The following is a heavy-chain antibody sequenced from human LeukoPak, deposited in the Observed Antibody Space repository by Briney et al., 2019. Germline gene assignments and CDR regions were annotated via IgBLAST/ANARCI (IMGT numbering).Heavy chain of an antibody. V-gene: IGHV1-2*02. CDR2: INPNSGFT. CDR3: ARLADCSSSSCRSFDY. D-gene: IGHD2-2*01. J-gene: IGHJ4*02. Sequence: GASVKVSCKASGYPFTGHYLHWVRQAPGQGLEWMGWINPNSGFTNYAQKFQGRVTMTRDTSISTAYMELSRLRSDDTAVYYCARLADCSSSSCRSFDYWGQGTLVTVSS. CDR1: GYPFTGHY.